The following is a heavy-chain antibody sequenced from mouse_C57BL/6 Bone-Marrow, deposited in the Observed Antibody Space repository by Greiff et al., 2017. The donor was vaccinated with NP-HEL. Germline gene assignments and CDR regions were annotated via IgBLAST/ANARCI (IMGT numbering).Heavy chain of an antibody. V-gene: IGHV1-66*01. Sequence: VMLVESGPELVKPGASVKISCKASGYSFTSYYIHWVKQRPGQGLEWIGWIYPGSGNTKYNEKFKGKATLTADTSSSTAYMQLSSLTSEDSAVYYCARDYDRFYWGQGTTLTVSS. CDR1: GYSFTSYY. CDR3: ARDYDRFY. J-gene: IGHJ2*01. CDR2: IYPGSGNT. D-gene: IGHD2-4*01.